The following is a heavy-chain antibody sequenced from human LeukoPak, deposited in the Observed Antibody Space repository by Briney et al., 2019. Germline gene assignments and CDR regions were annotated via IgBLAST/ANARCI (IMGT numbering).Heavy chain of an antibody. CDR3: ATSRTTGVTGGFDY. CDR2: IRKKAYRATT. V-gene: IGHV3-49*04. D-gene: IGHD1-14*01. J-gene: IGHJ4*02. CDR1: GFTFSNAW. Sequence: GGSLRLSCAASGFTFSNAWMSWVRQAPGKGLEWVAFIRKKAYRATTEYAASVKGRVTISRDDSKSIAYLQMNSLKTEDTALYYCATSRTTGVTGGFDYWGQGTLVTVSS.